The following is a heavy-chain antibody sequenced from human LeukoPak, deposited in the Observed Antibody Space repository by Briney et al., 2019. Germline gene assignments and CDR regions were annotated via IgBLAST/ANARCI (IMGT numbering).Heavy chain of an antibody. CDR2: IYYSGST. Sequence: PSETLSLTCTVSGDSISSGGYSWSWIRQHPGKGLEWIGYIYYSGSTYYNPSLKNRITLSVDTSKDQFSLNLSSVTAADTAVYYCARGRGSYYNWGQGTLVTVSS. CDR1: GDSISSGGYS. CDR3: ARGRGSYYN. D-gene: IGHD1-26*01. V-gene: IGHV4-31*03. J-gene: IGHJ4*02.